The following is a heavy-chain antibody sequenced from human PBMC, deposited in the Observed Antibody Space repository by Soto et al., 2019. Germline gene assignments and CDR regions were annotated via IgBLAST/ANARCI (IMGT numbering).Heavy chain of an antibody. Sequence: EVQLLESGGGLVQPGGSLRLSCAASGFTFSSYAMSWVRQAPGKGLEWVSAISGSGGSTYYADSVKGRFTISRDNSKNTLYLQMNSLRAEDTAVYYCAKDGIQLWTYPNGWFDPWGQGTLVTVSS. J-gene: IGHJ5*02. CDR2: ISGSGGST. V-gene: IGHV3-23*01. CDR3: AKDGIQLWTYPNGWFDP. CDR1: GFTFSSYA. D-gene: IGHD5-18*01.